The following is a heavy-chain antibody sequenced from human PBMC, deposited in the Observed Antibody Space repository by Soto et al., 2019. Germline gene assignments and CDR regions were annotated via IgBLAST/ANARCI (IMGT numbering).Heavy chain of an antibody. CDR1: GGSISSYY. V-gene: IGHV4-59*01. Sequence: SETLSLTCTVSGGSISSYYWSWIRQPPGKGLEWIGYIYYSGSTNYNPSLKSRVTISVDTSKNQFSLKLSTVTAADTSFFQAEDSIRDDYGDYGAELYYYMDVWGKGTTVTVSS. CDR3: EDSIRDDYGDYGAELYYYMDV. D-gene: IGHD4-17*01. CDR2: IYYSGST. J-gene: IGHJ6*03.